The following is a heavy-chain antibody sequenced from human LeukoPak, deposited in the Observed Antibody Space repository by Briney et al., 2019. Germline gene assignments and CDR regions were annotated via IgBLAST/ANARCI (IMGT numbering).Heavy chain of an antibody. CDR2: ISGSGGST. CDR1: GFTFSSYA. Sequence: PGGSLRLSCAASGFTFSSYAMSWVRQAPGKGLEWVSAISGSGGSTYYADSVKGRFTISRDNSKNTLYLQMNSLRAEDTAVYYCAKDVQATIFGVVSGAFDIWGQGTMVTVSS. CDR3: AKDVQATIFGVVSGAFDI. J-gene: IGHJ3*02. V-gene: IGHV3-23*01. D-gene: IGHD3-3*01.